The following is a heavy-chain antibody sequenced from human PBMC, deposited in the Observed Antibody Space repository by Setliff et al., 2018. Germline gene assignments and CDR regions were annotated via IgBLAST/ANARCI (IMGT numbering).Heavy chain of an antibody. D-gene: IGHD2-15*01. V-gene: IGHV3-7*01. CDR1: GFIFSSLW. CDR3: ARRLPYFGMDV. Sequence: PGGSLRLSCEASGFIFSSLWMSWVRQAPGRGLEWVANINQEGSGRYYVDSVRGRFTISRDSAKNSLHLQMTSLSAEDTAVYYCARRLPYFGMDVWGQGTTVTVSS. J-gene: IGHJ6*02. CDR2: INQEGSGR.